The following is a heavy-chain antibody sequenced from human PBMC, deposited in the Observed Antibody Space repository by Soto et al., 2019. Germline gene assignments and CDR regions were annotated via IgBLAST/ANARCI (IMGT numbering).Heavy chain of an antibody. V-gene: IGHV4-4*02. D-gene: IGHD1-1*01. CDR2: IYHSGST. J-gene: IGHJ3*02. CDR1: GDSISSGNW. CDR3: ARGDTNWRAFDI. Sequence: SETLSLTCAVSGDSISSGNWWSWVRQPPGKGLEWIGEIYHSGSTNYNPSLKSRVTISVNKSKNQFSLKLSSVTAADTAVYYCARGDTNWRAFDIWGQGTMVTVSS.